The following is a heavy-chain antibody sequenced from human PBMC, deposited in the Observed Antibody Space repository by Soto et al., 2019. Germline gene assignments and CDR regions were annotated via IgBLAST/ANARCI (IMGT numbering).Heavy chain of an antibody. J-gene: IGHJ6*02. V-gene: IGHV1-69*02. D-gene: IGHD3-22*01. CDR3: ARVAYDDSRLITADAYYYDMDV. Sequence: QVQLVQSGAEVKKPGSSVKVSCKASGGTFSSYTISWVRQAPGQGLEWMGRIIPILGIANYAQKFQGRVTITANKSTSTAYRELSSLSFEDTAVYYCARVAYDDSRLITADAYYYDMDVCGQGTTVTVSS. CDR2: IIPILGIA. CDR1: GGTFSSYT.